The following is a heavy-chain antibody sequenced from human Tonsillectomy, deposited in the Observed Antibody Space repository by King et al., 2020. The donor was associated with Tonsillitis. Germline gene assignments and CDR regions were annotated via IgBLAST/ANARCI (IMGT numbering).Heavy chain of an antibody. CDR3: ARYYCGATSCYADY. V-gene: IGHV1-2*04. CDR1: GSTFTGYY. Sequence: VQLVESGAEVKKPGASVKISCKASGSTFTGYYMHWVRQAPGQGLEWMGWINPNSGGTNYTQKYQGWVTMTRDTSISTAYMELSRLKSNDTAVYYCARYYCGATSCYADYWGQGTLVTVSS. CDR2: INPNSGGT. D-gene: IGHD2-2*01. J-gene: IGHJ4*02.